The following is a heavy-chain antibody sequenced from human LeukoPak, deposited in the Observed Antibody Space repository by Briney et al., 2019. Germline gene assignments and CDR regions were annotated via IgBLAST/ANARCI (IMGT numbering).Heavy chain of an antibody. CDR1: GGSFSGYY. CDR2: INHSGST. J-gene: IGHJ6*02. V-gene: IGHV4-34*01. CDR3: ARGTGAAAGIGIYYYYYGMDV. D-gene: IGHD6-13*01. Sequence: SETLSLTCAVYGGSFSGYYWSRIRQPPGKGLEWIGEINHSGSTNYNPSLKSRVTISVDTSKNQFSLKLSSVTAADTAVYYCARGTGAAAGIGIYYYYYGMDVWGQGTTVTVSS.